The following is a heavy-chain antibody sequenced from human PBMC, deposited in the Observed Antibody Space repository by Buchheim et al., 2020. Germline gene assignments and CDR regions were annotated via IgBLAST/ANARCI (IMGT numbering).Heavy chain of an antibody. CDR3: ARGFVGADNNLIYYYYYGMDV. D-gene: IGHD4-11*01. V-gene: IGHV3-11*01. CDR1: GFIFSDYY. Sequence: QVQLVESGGGLVKPGGSLRLSCAASGFIFSDYYMSWIRQAPGKGLEWVSYISSSGTTIYYADSVKGRFTISRDNAKNSLYLQMNSLRGEDKAVEYCARGFVGADNNLIYYYYYGMDVWGQGT. J-gene: IGHJ6*02. CDR2: ISSSGTTI.